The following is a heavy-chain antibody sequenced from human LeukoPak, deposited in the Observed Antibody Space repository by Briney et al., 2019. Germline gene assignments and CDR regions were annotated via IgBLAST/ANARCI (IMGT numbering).Heavy chain of an antibody. Sequence: GRSLRLSCAASGFTFVDYAIHWVRQAPGKGLEWVSGISWNGAKIVYADSVKGRFTISRDNAKNSLYLQMDSLGTEDTALYYCAKETHSTMVPGYAFDIWGQGTMVTVSS. J-gene: IGHJ3*02. CDR1: GFTFVDYA. V-gene: IGHV3-9*01. D-gene: IGHD2-8*01. CDR2: ISWNGAKI. CDR3: AKETHSTMVPGYAFDI.